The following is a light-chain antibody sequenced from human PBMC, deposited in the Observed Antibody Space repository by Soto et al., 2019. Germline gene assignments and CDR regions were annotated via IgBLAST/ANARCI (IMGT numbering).Light chain of an antibody. J-gene: IGKJ5*01. CDR1: QSVSSSN. CDR2: DAY. Sequence: IVLTQSPATLSLSPGKRATLSCRASQSVSSSNLAWYQQKPGQAPRLLIYDAYNRATGIPPRFSGSGSGTDFTLTISSLEPEDSAVYYCQQRHMWPITFGQGTRLEIK. CDR3: QQRHMWPIT. V-gene: IGKV3D-20*02.